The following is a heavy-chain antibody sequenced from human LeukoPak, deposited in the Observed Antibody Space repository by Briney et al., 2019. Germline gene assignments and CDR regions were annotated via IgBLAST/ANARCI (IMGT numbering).Heavy chain of an antibody. D-gene: IGHD3-22*01. V-gene: IGHV4-59*01. J-gene: IGHJ4*02. Sequence: PSETLSLTCTVSGGSISSYYWSWIRQPPGKGLEWIGDIYYSGSTNYNPSLKSRVTISVDTSKNQFSLRLSSVTAADTAVYYCARVNRLGKASIVVAPRYYFDYWGQGTLVTVSS. CDR1: GGSISSYY. CDR2: IYYSGST. CDR3: ARVNRLGKASIVVAPRYYFDY.